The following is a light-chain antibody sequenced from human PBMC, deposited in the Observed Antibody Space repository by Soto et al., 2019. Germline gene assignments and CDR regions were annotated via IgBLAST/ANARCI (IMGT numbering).Light chain of an antibody. CDR3: QQRSNWPPGFT. CDR2: DAS. V-gene: IGKV3-11*01. CDR1: QSVSSY. J-gene: IGKJ5*01. Sequence: EIVLTQSPATLSWSPGERATLSCRASQSVSSYLAWYQQKPGQAPRLLIYDASSRATGIPARFSGSGSGTDFTLTISSLEPEDFAVYYCQQRSNWPPGFTFGQGTRLEIK.